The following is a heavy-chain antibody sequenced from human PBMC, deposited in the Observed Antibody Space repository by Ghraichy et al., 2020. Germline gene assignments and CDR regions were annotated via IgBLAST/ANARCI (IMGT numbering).Heavy chain of an antibody. CDR3: ASIRFDWLLRTWFDP. D-gene: IGHD3-9*01. CDR1: GYTFTSYG. Sequence: ASVKVSCKASGYTFTSYGISWVRQAPGQGLEWMGWISAYNGNTNYAQKLQGRVTMTTDTSTSTAYMELRSLRSDDTAVYYCASIRFDWLLRTWFDPWGQGTLVTVSS. J-gene: IGHJ5*02. CDR2: ISAYNGNT. V-gene: IGHV1-18*01.